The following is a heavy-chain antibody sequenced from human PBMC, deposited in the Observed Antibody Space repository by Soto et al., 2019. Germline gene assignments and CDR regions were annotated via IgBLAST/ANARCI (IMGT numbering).Heavy chain of an antibody. J-gene: IGHJ1*01. CDR1: GGSVRSGSYY. D-gene: IGHD6-19*01. V-gene: IGHV4-61*01. Sequence: QVQLQESGPGLVKPSETLYLTCTVSGGSVRSGSYYWSWIRQPPGKGREWIGYIYYNGNTNYNPSLKRRITISLDTSKNQLSLKLNSVTSADTAVYHCATTTGWYFHLWGQGSLVTVSS. CDR3: ATTTGWYFHL. CDR2: IYYNGNT.